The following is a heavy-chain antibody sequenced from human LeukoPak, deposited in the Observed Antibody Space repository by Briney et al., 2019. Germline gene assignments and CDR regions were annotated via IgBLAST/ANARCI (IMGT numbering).Heavy chain of an antibody. CDR2: IWYDGSNK. J-gene: IGHJ3*02. CDR3: AREASDAFDI. V-gene: IGHV3-33*01. Sequence: PRGSLRLSCAASGFTFSSYGMHWVRQAPGKGLEWVALIWYDGSNKNYADSVKGRFTISRDNSKNTLFLQMNSLRAEDTAVYYCAREASDAFDIWGQGTMVTVSS. CDR1: GFTFSSYG.